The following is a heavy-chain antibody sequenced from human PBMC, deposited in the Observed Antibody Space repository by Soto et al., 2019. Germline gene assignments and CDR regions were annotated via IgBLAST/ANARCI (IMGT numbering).Heavy chain of an antibody. J-gene: IGHJ6*02. CDR3: YLAGWLAIYYDNGRPLDV. CDR1: GFTFSSYA. CDR2: ISGSGGST. D-gene: IGHD3-22*01. V-gene: IGHV3-23*01. Sequence: EVQLLESGGGLVQPGGSLRLSCAASGFTFSSYAMSWVRQAPGKGLEWVSAISGSGGSTYYADSVKGRFTISRDNSKNTLYLQINSLRAEDTAVYYCYLAGWLAIYYDNGRPLDVWGQGTTVTVSS.